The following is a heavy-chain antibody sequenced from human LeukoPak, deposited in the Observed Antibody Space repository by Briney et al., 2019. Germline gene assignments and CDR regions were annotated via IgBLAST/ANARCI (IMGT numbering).Heavy chain of an antibody. Sequence: GGSLRLSCAASGFTFSSYWMSWVRQAPGKGLEWVANIKQDGSEKYYVDSVKGRFTISRDNAKNSLYLQMNSLRAEDTAVYYCARVGYCSGGSCYVPFDYWGREPWSPSPQ. CDR1: GFTFSSYW. J-gene: IGHJ4*02. CDR2: IKQDGSEK. V-gene: IGHV3-7*03. D-gene: IGHD2-15*01. CDR3: ARVGYCSGGSCYVPFDY.